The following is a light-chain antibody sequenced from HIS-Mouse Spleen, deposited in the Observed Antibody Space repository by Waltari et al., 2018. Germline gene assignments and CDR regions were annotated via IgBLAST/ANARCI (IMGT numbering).Light chain of an antibody. V-gene: IGLV3-10*01. Sequence: SYELTQPPSVSVSPGQTARITCSGDALPKKYAYWYQQKSGQAPVPVSYEDGKRPSGTPERFSGSSSGTMATLTISGAQVEDEADYYCYSTDSSGNHRVFGGGTKLTVL. CDR2: EDG. J-gene: IGLJ2*01. CDR3: YSTDSSGNHRV. CDR1: ALPKKY.